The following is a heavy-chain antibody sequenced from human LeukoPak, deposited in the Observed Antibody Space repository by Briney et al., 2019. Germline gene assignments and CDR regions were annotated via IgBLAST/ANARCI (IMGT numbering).Heavy chain of an antibody. Sequence: SETLSLTCTVSGGSISNYYWSWIRQPPGKGLEWIGYIHYSGSTNYNPSLGSRVTISVDMSRNQFSLKLRSVTAADTAVYYCARGYYYDSSGYYYYFDYWGQGTLVTVSS. CDR2: IHYSGST. J-gene: IGHJ4*02. D-gene: IGHD3-22*01. CDR1: GGSISNYY. CDR3: ARGYYYDSSGYYYYFDY. V-gene: IGHV4-59*01.